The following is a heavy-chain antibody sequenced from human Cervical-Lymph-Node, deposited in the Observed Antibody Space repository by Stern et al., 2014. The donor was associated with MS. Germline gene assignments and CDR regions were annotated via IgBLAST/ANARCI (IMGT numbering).Heavy chain of an antibody. D-gene: IGHD1-26*01. CDR1: GGSISSSGYY. CDR2: IHDSGST. J-gene: IGHJ5*02. V-gene: IGHV4-61*02. CDR3: ATTRWDLFTWNWFDP. Sequence: VQLVESGPGLVKPSQTLSLTCTVSGGSISSSGYYWSWIRQPADKGLEWIGRIHDSGSTYYNPSLKSRVTISMDTAKNQFSPKMPSLTAADTAVYYCATTRWDLFTWNWFDPWGQGTLVTVSS.